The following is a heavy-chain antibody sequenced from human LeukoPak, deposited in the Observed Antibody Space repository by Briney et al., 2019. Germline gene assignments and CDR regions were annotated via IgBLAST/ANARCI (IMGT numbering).Heavy chain of an antibody. CDR1: GGSISSSSYY. Sequence: SETLSLTCTVSGGSISSSSYYWGWIRQPPGKGLEWIGSIYYSGSTYYNPSLKSRVTISIDTSKNQFSLELSSVTAADTAVYYCARDWRYSGYALDYWGQGTLVTVSS. V-gene: IGHV4-39*07. CDR2: IYYSGST. CDR3: ARDWRYSGYALDY. D-gene: IGHD5-12*01. J-gene: IGHJ4*02.